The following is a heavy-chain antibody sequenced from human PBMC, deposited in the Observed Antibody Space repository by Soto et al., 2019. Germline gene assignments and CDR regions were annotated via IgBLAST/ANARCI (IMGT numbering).Heavy chain of an antibody. D-gene: IGHD2-2*01. Sequence: QVQLQQWGAGLLKPSETLSLTCAVSGGSFSGYYWSWIRQPPGKGLEWIGEIIHTGSTKYNPSLKSRITISVDTSKKQFSLKLSSVTAADTAVYYCARVGQPPSDYWGQGTLVTVSS. V-gene: IGHV4-34*12. CDR2: IIHTGST. CDR1: GGSFSGYY. CDR3: ARVGQPPSDY. J-gene: IGHJ4*02.